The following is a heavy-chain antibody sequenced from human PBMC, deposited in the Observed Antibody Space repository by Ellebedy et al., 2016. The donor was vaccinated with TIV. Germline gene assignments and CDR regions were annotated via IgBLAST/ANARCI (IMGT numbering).Heavy chain of an antibody. CDR3: ARADHPYSASGTYYYDALDV. Sequence: GESLKISCAASGFTFSNYALHWVRQAPGKGLEWVTVISYDGSSKYYADSVKGRFTVSRDNSKSTLYLQMSRLRPEDTAVYYCARADHPYSASGTYYYDALDVWGQGTTVTVSS. V-gene: IGHV3-30-3*01. D-gene: IGHD3-10*01. CDR1: GFTFSNYA. CDR2: ISYDGSSK. J-gene: IGHJ6*02.